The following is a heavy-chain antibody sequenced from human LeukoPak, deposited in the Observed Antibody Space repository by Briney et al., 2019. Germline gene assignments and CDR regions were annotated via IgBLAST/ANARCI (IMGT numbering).Heavy chain of an antibody. CDR3: ARDMYDNGWSSFDY. CDR1: GFTFSNYA. V-gene: IGHV3-30-3*01. D-gene: IGHD3-10*01. CDR2: ISFDGTNK. Sequence: PGRSPRLSCAASGFTFSNYAMHWVRQAPGKGLEWVAVISFDGTNKYYANSVQGRFTISRDNSKNTLYLQMNSLRAEDTALYYCARDMYDNGWSSFDYWGQGTLVTASS. J-gene: IGHJ4*02.